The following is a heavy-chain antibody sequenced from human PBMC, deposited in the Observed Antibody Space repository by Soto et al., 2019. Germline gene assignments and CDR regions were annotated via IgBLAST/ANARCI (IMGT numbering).Heavy chain of an antibody. CDR2: IWYDGSNK. CDR1: GFTFSSYG. D-gene: IGHD6-13*01. V-gene: IGHV3-33*01. Sequence: GGSLRLSCTASGFTFSSYGMHWVRQAPGKGLEWVTVIWYDGSNKYYADSVKGRFTISRDNSKNTLYLQMNSLRAEDTAVYYCARHPERIAQIGWFDPWGQGTLVTVSS. CDR3: ARHPERIAQIGWFDP. J-gene: IGHJ5*02.